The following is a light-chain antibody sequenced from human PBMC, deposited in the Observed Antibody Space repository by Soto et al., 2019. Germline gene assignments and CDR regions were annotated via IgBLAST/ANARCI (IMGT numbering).Light chain of an antibody. CDR2: DNN. CDR1: SSNIGNNY. V-gene: IGLV1-51*01. CDR3: GPWDSSLSAVV. J-gene: IGLJ2*01. Sequence: QSVLTQPPSVSAAPGQKVTISCSGSSSNIGNNYVSWYQQLPGTAPKLLIFDNNKRPSGIPDRFSGSKSGTSATLGITGLQIGAEADYYCGPWDSSLSAVVFGGGPSSPS.